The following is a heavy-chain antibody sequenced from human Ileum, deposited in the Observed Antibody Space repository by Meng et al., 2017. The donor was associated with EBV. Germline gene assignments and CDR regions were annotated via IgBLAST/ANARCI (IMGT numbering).Heavy chain of an antibody. D-gene: IGHD1-14*01. V-gene: IGHV3-30*04. CDR2: ISYDGNTK. CDR1: GYSFSDYA. CDR3: ARERRGFYAEH. Sequence: LVESGGVVVQPGRPLRLSCAASGYSFSDYAWHWVRQAPGKGLEWVAVISYDGNTKYYAESVEGRFSISRDNSDNTMSLQMNILGPDDTGMYYCARERRGFYAEHWGQGALVTVSS. J-gene: IGHJ4*02.